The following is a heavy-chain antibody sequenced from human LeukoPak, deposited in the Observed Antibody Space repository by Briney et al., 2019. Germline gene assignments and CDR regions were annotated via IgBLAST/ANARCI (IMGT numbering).Heavy chain of an antibody. D-gene: IGHD3-22*01. J-gene: IGHJ4*02. CDR2: ISGSGGST. CDR1: GFTFSSYS. V-gene: IGHV3-23*01. CDR3: AKPSAMIVVVITEFDY. Sequence: PGGSLRLSCAASGFTFSSYSMNWVRQAPGKGLEWVSAISGSGGSTYYADSVKGRFTISRDNSKNTLYLQMNSLRAEDTAVYYCAKPSAMIVVVITEFDYWGQGTLVTVSS.